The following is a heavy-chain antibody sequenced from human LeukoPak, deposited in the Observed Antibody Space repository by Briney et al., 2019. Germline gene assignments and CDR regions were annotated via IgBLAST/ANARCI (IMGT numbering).Heavy chain of an antibody. D-gene: IGHD4-17*01. CDR1: GGSISSYF. CDR2: IYFSGST. V-gene: IGHV4-59*01. CDR3: ARGDYVRTTSGTWLDP. J-gene: IGHJ5*02. Sequence: SETLSLTCTVSGGSISSYFWSWIRQPPRKGLDWIGYIYFSGSTNYNPSLKSRVTISVDTSKNQFSLRLSSVTAADTAVYYCARGDYVRTTSGTWLDPWGQGTLVTVSS.